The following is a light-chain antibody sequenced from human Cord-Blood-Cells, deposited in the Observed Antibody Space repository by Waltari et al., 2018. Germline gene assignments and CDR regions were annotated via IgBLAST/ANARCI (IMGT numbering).Light chain of an antibody. V-gene: IGLV2-14*03. CDR2: DVS. J-gene: IGLJ1*01. CDR1: SSDVGGYNY. CDR3: SSYTSSSGYV. Sequence: QSALTQPASVSGSPGQSITISCTGTSSDVGGYNYVSWYQQHPGKAPKLMIYDVSNRPSGVSNRFSGPKSGNTASLTISGLQAEDEADYYCSSYTSSSGYVFGTGTKVTVL.